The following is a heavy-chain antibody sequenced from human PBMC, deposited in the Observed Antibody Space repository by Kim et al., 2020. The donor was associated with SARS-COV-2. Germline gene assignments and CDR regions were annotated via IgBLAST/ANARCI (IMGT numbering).Heavy chain of an antibody. Sequence: SETLSLTCAVYGGSFSGDYWCWSCQRPGQGLEWIGEINHSGSTNYNPYLKSRVPISVDTSTNQFSLTLSSVSAAATDADYYARLASLPVLGVIRQTADL. CDR1: GGSFSGDY. D-gene: IGHD3-10*01. CDR2: INHSGST. J-gene: IGHJ2*01. V-gene: IGHV4-34*01. CDR3: ARLASLPVLGVIRQTADL.